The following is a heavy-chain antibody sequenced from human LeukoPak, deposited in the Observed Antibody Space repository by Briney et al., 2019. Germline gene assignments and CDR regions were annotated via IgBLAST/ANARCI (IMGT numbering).Heavy chain of an antibody. J-gene: IGHJ6*04. V-gene: IGHV1-69*06. CDR3: AREEEGYSGYDGVGGMDV. CDR1: GGTFSSYA. D-gene: IGHD5-12*01. CDR2: IIPIFGTA. Sequence: GASVKVSCKASGGTFSSYAISWVRQAPGQGLEWMGGIIPIFGTANYAQKFQGRVTITADKSTSTAYMELSSLRSEDTAVYYCAREEEGYSGYDGVGGMDVWGKGTTVTVSS.